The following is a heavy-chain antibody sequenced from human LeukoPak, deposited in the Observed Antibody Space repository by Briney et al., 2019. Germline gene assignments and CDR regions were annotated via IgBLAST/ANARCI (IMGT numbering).Heavy chain of an antibody. D-gene: IGHD7-27*01. CDR1: GGSISNFY. J-gene: IGHJ4*02. Sequence: PSETLSLTCTVSGGSISNFYWSWIRQSPEKGLEWIGYIYYGGSTDYNPSLKSRVTISVDTSKNQFFLKLSSVTTADTAVYYCARLPLTGDLDYWGQGTLVTVSS. CDR3: ARLPLTGDLDY. CDR2: IYYGGST. V-gene: IGHV4-59*08.